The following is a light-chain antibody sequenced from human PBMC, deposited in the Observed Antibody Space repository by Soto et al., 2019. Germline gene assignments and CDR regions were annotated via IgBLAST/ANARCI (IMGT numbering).Light chain of an antibody. J-gene: IGKJ1*01. CDR3: QQRSNWPWT. Sequence: PGGRATLSCMSSQSVSSSYLAWYQQKPGQAPRLLIYGASNRATGIPARFSGSGSGTDFTLTISSLEPEDFAVYYCQQRSNWPWTFGQGTKVDI. CDR2: GAS. CDR1: QSVSSSY. V-gene: IGKV3D-20*02.